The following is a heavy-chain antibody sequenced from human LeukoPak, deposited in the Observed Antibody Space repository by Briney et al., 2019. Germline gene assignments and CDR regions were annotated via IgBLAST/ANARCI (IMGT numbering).Heavy chain of an antibody. CDR2: INHSGST. V-gene: IGHV4-34*01. J-gene: IGHJ4*02. CDR3: ARQYPPIGYRAWYHDYYFDY. Sequence: SETLSLTCAVYGGSFSGYYWSWIRQPPGKGLEWIGEINHSGSTNYNPSLKSRVTISVDTSKTQFSLKLSSVTAADTAVYYCARQYPPIGYRAWYHDYYFDYWGQGTLVTVSS. D-gene: IGHD2-15*01. CDR1: GGSFSGYY.